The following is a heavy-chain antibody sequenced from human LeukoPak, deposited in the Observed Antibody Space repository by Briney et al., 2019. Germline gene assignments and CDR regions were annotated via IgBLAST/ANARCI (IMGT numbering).Heavy chain of an antibody. Sequence: GGSLRLSCAASGFTFSSYAMHWVRQAPGKGLEWVAVISYDGSNKYYADSVKGRFTISRDNSKNTLYLQLNSLRAGDTAVYYCAGNNRFLEWLPYFDHWGQGTLVTISS. V-gene: IGHV3-30-3*01. D-gene: IGHD3-3*01. CDR1: GFTFSSYA. J-gene: IGHJ4*02. CDR3: AGNNRFLEWLPYFDH. CDR2: ISYDGSNK.